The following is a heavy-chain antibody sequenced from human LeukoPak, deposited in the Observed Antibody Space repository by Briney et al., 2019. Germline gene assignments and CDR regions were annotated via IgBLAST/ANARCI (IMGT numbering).Heavy chain of an antibody. CDR1: GGSISSSSYY. CDR3: ARVRGLSYYYDSSGYSDY. J-gene: IGHJ4*02. D-gene: IGHD3-22*01. CDR2: IYYSGST. Sequence: SETLSLTCTVSGGSISSSSYYWSWIRQPPGKGLEWIGSIYYSGSTYYNPSLKSRVTISVDTSKNQFSLKLSSVTAADTAVYYCARVRGLSYYYDSSGYSDYWGQGTLVTVSS. V-gene: IGHV4-39*07.